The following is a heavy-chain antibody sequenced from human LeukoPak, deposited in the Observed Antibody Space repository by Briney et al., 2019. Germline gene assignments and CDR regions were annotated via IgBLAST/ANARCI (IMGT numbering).Heavy chain of an antibody. J-gene: IGHJ4*02. CDR1: GGSFSGYY. CDR2: IYHSGST. Sequence: SETLSLTCAVYGGSFSGYYWGWIRQPPGKGLEWIGSIYHSGSTFDNPSLKSRVTISVDTSKNQFSLKLSSVTAADTAVYYCARGRWLRTFDYWGQGTLVTVSS. V-gene: IGHV4-34*01. D-gene: IGHD5-24*01. CDR3: ARGRWLRTFDY.